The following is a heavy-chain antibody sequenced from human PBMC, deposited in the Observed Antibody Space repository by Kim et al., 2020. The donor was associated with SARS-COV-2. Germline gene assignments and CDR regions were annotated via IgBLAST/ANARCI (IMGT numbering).Heavy chain of an antibody. J-gene: IGHJ6*04. CDR2: ISSSSSTI. CDR3: ARDGLGSGRLNYYYYYGMDV. D-gene: IGHD3-10*01. V-gene: IGHV3-48*04. CDR1: GFTFSSYS. Sequence: GGSLRLSCAASGFTFSSYSMNWVRQAPGKGLEWVSYISSSSSTIYYADSVKGRFTISRDNAKNSLYLQMNSLRAEDTAVYYCARDGLGSGRLNYYYYYGMDVWSKGTTVTVSS.